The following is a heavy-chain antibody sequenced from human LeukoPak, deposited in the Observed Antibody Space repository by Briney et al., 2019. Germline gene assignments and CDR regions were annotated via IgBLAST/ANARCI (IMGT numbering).Heavy chain of an antibody. V-gene: IGHV4-39*01. Sequence: SETLSLTCPVSGGSISSSSYYWGWIRQPPGKGLEWIGSIYYSGSTYYNPSLKSRVTISVDTSKNQFSLKLSSVTAADTAVYYCARFHGWWNRIDYWGQGTLVTVSS. CDR3: ARFHGWWNRIDY. D-gene: IGHD1/OR15-1a*01. CDR2: IYYSGST. CDR1: GGSISSSSYY. J-gene: IGHJ4*02.